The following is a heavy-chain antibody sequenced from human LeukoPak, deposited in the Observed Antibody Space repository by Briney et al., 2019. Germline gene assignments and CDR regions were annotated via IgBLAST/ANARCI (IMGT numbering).Heavy chain of an antibody. V-gene: IGHV4-39*07. Sequence: SETLSLTCSVSGASISSGSNYWGWIRQPPGKTLEWIGSIYSSGSTYYNPSLKSRVIIIIDTPKNHFSLTLSSVTAADTAVYYCARSLYDSSGYHDYWGQGTLVTVSS. CDR1: GASISSGSNY. CDR3: ARSLYDSSGYHDY. J-gene: IGHJ4*02. D-gene: IGHD3-22*01. CDR2: IYSSGST.